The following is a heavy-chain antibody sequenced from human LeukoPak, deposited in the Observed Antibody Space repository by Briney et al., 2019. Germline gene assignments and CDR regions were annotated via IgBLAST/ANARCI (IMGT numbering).Heavy chain of an antibody. J-gene: IGHJ2*01. D-gene: IGHD2-15*01. CDR3: ARGHCSGGICYDWYFDL. Sequence: ASVKVSCKASGYTFTGYYMHWVRQAPGQGLEWMGWINPNSGGTNYAQKFQGRVTMTRDTSISTAYMELSRLRSDDTANYYCARGHCSGGICYDWYFDLWGRGTLVTVSS. V-gene: IGHV1-2*02. CDR2: INPNSGGT. CDR1: GYTFTGYY.